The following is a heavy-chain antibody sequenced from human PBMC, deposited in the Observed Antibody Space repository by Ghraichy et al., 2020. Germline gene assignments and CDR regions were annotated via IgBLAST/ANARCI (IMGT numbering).Heavy chain of an antibody. V-gene: IGHV6-1*01. CDR2: IYCRSKCYN. CDR3: ARGGRSPGVGANNWFDP. D-gene: IGHD1-26*01. Sequence: SQTLSLTCAISGDSVSSNSAAWHWIRQSPSRGLEWLGRIYCRSKCYNDYAVSLKSRITINPDTSENQFSLQLNSVTPEDTAVYYCARGGRSPGVGANNWFDPWCQGTLVTVSS. CDR1: GDSVSSNSAA. J-gene: IGHJ5*02.